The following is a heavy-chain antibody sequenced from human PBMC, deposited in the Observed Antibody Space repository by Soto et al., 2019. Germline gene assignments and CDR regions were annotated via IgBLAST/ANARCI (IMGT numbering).Heavy chain of an antibody. J-gene: IGHJ4*02. V-gene: IGHV3-23*01. CDR1: GFTFSSYA. D-gene: IGHD3-22*01. CDR3: AKDSDSSGYYYWIF. CDR2: ISGSGGST. Sequence: GGSLRLSCAASGFTFSSYAMSWVRQAPGKGLEWVSSISGSGGSTDYADSVKGRFTISRDNSKNTLYLQMNSLRAEDTAVYYCAKDSDSSGYYYWIFWGQGTLVTVSS.